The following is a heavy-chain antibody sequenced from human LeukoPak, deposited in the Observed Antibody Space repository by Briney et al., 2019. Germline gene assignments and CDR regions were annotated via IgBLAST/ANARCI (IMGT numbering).Heavy chain of an antibody. CDR1: GFTFSDYG. D-gene: IGHD1-26*01. J-gene: IGHJ3*02. CDR2: KHYDGGYK. Sequence: GGSLRLSCAASGFTFSDYGMHWVRQAPGKGLEWVAVKHYDGGYKNSADSVKGQFTISRENSKNTLYLQMNSLRAEDTALYYCARGLGKVGESNGPAVDIWGQGTMVTVSS. CDR3: ARGLGKVGESNGPAVDI. V-gene: IGHV3-33*01.